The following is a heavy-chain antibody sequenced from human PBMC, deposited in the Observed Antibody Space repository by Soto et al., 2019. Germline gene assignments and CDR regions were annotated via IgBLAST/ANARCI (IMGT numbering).Heavy chain of an antibody. CDR3: AKEPYRKQLVPGVGLFDY. CDR2: ISGSGGST. D-gene: IGHD6-13*01. Sequence: GGSLRLSCAASGFIFSSYDMGWVRQSPGKGLEWVSVISGSGGSTYYAESMKGRFTISRDNSKNTLYLQMNSLRAEDTAVYYCAKEPYRKQLVPGVGLFDYWGQGTLVTVSS. CDR1: GFIFSSYD. J-gene: IGHJ4*02. V-gene: IGHV3-23*01.